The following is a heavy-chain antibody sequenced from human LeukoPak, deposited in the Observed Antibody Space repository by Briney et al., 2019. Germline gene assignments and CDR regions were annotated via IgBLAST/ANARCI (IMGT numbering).Heavy chain of an antibody. V-gene: IGHV3-72*01. CDR2: TRNKANSYTT. J-gene: IGHJ6*03. D-gene: IGHD6-13*01. CDR3: ARDGVSSWYNYYYYYMDV. Sequence: PGGSLRLSCAASGFTFSDHYMDWVRQAPGKGLEWVGRTRNKANSYTTEYAASVKGRFTISRDNAKNTLYLQMNSLRAEDTAVYYCARDGVSSWYNYYYYYMDVWGKGTTVTVSS. CDR1: GFTFSDHY.